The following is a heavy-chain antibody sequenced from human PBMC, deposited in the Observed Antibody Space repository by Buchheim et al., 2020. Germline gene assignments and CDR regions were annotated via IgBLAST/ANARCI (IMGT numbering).Heavy chain of an antibody. J-gene: IGHJ6*01. V-gene: IGHV3-15*01. CDR3: TTDAHTSISEHLLALYYDCGMDV. CDR1: GFTFSNAW. CDR2: IKSKTDGGTT. D-gene: IGHD3-3*01. Sequence: EVQLVESGGGLVKPGGSLRLSCAASGFTFSNAWMSWVRQAPGKGLEWVGRIKSKTDGGTTDYAAPVKGRFTISRDDSKNTLYLEMNSLKTEDTAVYYCTTDAHTSISEHLLALYYDCGMDVGGQGTT.